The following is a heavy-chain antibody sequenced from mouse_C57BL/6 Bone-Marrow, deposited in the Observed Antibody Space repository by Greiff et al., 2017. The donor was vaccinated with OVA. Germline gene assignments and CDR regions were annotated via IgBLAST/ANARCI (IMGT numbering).Heavy chain of an antibody. CDR2: ISDGGSYT. CDR3: ARGLDGYYEAY. J-gene: IGHJ3*01. Sequence: EVQRVESGGGLVKPGGSLKLSCAASGFTFSSYAMSWVRQTPEKRLEWVATISDGGSYTYYPDNVKGRFTISRDNAKNNLYLQMSHLKSEDTAMYYCARGLDGYYEAYWGQGTLVTVSA. CDR1: GFTFSSYA. V-gene: IGHV5-4*01. D-gene: IGHD2-3*01.